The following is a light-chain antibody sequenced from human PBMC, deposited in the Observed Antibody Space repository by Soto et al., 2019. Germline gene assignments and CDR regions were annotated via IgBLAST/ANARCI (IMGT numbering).Light chain of an antibody. V-gene: IGKV3-11*01. CDR2: DAS. J-gene: IGKJ5*01. CDR1: QSVSSY. CDR3: QQRSNWWT. Sequence: EFVLTQSPATLSVSPGERATLSCRASQSVSSYLAWYQQKPGQAPRLLIYDASNRATGIPARFSGSGSGTDFTLTISSLEPEDFAVYYCQQRSNWWTFGQGTRLEIK.